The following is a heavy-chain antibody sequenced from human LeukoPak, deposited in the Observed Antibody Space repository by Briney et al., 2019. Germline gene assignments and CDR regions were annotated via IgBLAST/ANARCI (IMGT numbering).Heavy chain of an antibody. CDR1: GFTFSSYS. Sequence: GGSLRLSCAASGFTFSSYSMSWVRQAPGKGLEWVSSISSSSSYIYYADSVKGRFTISRDNAKNSLYLQMNSLRAEDTAVYYCARTYYDILTGYSSYYIDVWGKGTTVTISS. J-gene: IGHJ6*03. CDR2: ISSSSSYI. D-gene: IGHD3-9*01. V-gene: IGHV3-21*01. CDR3: ARTYYDILTGYSSYYIDV.